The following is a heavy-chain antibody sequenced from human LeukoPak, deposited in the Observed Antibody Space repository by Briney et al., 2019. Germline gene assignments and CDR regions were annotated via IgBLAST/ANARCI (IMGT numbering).Heavy chain of an antibody. CDR3: ARKHYYDSSGFLPPMDY. V-gene: IGHV3-66*01. J-gene: IGHJ4*02. D-gene: IGHD3-22*01. CDR1: GFTVSSNS. CDR2: IYSGGST. Sequence: GGSLRLSCAASGFTVSSNSMSWVRQAPGKGLEWVSVIYSGGSTFYADAVKGRFTISRDNSKNTLYLPMNSLRAEDTAVYYCARKHYYDSSGFLPPMDYWGQGTLVTVS.